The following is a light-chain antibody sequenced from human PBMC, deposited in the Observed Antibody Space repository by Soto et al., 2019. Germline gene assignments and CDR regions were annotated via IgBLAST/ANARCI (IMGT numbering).Light chain of an antibody. V-gene: IGLV2-14*01. CDR2: EVS. Sequence: QSALTQPASVSGSPGQSITFSCTGTSSDIGGYNYVSWYQQHPGKAPKLMICEVSNRPSGVSDRFSGSKSGNTASLTISGLQAEDEAHYYCTSYTSSTTNYVFGTGTKLTLL. J-gene: IGLJ1*01. CDR1: SSDIGGYNY. CDR3: TSYTSSTTNYV.